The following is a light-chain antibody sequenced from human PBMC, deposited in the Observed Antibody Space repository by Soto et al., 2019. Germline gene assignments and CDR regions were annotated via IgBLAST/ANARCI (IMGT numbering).Light chain of an antibody. Sequence: QSVLTQPPSASGSPGQSVTISCTGSSSDIGGYDFVSWYQQHPGKVPKLLIYEVTKRPSGVPDRFSGSKSGNTASLTVSGLQADDEADYYCCSHAGSSNVFGTGTKLTVL. CDR2: EVT. V-gene: IGLV2-8*01. CDR1: SSDIGGYDF. CDR3: CSHAGSSNV. J-gene: IGLJ1*01.